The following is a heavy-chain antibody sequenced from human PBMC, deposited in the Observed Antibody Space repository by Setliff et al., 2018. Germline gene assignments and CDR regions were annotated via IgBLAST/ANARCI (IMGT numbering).Heavy chain of an antibody. J-gene: IGHJ5*02. D-gene: IGHD4-4*01. CDR3: ARTRSVILNWFDP. CDR2: IYPGDSDT. Sequence: PGASLKISCQGSGYSFTSYWIGWVRQMPGKGLEGMGIIYPGDSDTRYSPSFQGQVTISADKSISTAYLQWSSLKASDTAMYYCARTRSVILNWFDPWGRGTLVTVSS. V-gene: IGHV5-51*01. CDR1: GYSFTSYW.